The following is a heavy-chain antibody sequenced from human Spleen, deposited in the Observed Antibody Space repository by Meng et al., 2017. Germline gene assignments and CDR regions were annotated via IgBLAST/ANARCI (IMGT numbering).Heavy chain of an antibody. D-gene: IGHD3-10*01. CDR3: ARGSGWFGELLVDYYYYYGVDV. CDR2: IYYTGST. V-gene: IGHV4-31*03. J-gene: IGHJ6*02. CDR1: GGSISSGGYY. Sequence: SETLSLTCTVSGGSISSGGYYWSWIRQHPGKGLEWIGYIYYTGSTYYNPSRKSRVSILVDTSKTQFSLKLSSVTAADTAVYYCARGSGWFGELLVDYYYYYGVDVWGQGTMVTVSS.